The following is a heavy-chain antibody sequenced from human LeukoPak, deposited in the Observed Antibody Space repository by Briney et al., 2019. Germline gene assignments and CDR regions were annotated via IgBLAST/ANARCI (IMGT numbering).Heavy chain of an antibody. Sequence: SETLSLTCTVSGGSISSSSYYWGWIRQPPGKGLEWIGSIYYSGSTYYNPSLKSRVTISVDTSKNQFSLKLSSVTAADTAVYYCARGLTTGLDYWGQGTLVTVSS. J-gene: IGHJ4*02. CDR1: GGSISSSSYY. CDR3: ARGLTTGLDY. D-gene: IGHD4-17*01. CDR2: IYYSGST. V-gene: IGHV4-39*07.